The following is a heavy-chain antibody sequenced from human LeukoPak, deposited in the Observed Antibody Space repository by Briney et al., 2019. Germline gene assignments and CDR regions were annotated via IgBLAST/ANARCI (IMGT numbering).Heavy chain of an antibody. CDR1: GFTFSSYA. V-gene: IGHV3-23*01. Sequence: PGGSLRLSCAASGFTFSSYAMSWVRQAPGKGLEWVSAISGSGDSTYYADSVKGRFTISRDNSKNTLYLQMNSLRAADTAVYYCAKDRPTSITMIVVVIPGSAFDIWGQGTMVTVSS. D-gene: IGHD3-22*01. CDR2: ISGSGDST. J-gene: IGHJ3*02. CDR3: AKDRPTSITMIVVVIPGSAFDI.